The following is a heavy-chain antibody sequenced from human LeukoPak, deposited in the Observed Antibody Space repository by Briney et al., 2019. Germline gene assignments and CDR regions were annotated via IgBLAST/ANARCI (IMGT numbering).Heavy chain of an antibody. CDR3: ARLLAAPYYINF. V-gene: IGHV5-51*01. D-gene: IGHD6-25*01. J-gene: IGHJ4*02. CDR2: IYPRDSDT. Sequence: GESLKISCKGFGDKFTNYWIAWVRQVPGQGMEWLGIIYPRDSDTRYSPSFQGHVSISVDTSTDTAYLQWSGVKASDTAMYYCARLLAAPYYINFWGQGTLVTVSS. CDR1: GDKFTNYW.